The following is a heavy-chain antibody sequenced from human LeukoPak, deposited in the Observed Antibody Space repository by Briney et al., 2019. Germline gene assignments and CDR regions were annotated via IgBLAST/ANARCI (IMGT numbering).Heavy chain of an antibody. CDR3: ARESNNWGPDAFDI. CDR2: ILDTGRT. D-gene: IGHD3-16*01. CDR1: GGSIGSVGYH. V-gene: IGHV4-61*02. Sequence: SETLSLTCTVSGGSIGSVGYHWSWVRQPAGKTLEWIVRILDTGRTNYNPSLKSRVAISADRSKNQFSLELASVTAADTAVYYCARESNNWGPDAFDIWGQGTMVSVSS. J-gene: IGHJ3*02.